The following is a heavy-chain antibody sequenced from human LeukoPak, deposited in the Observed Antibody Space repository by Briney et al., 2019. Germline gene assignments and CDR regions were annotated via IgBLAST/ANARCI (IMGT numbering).Heavy chain of an antibody. D-gene: IGHD2-2*01. CDR1: GYTLTELS. CDR3: ATLPPLVPAGPADAFDI. V-gene: IGHV1-24*01. CDR2: FDPEDGET. Sequence: APVKVSCKVSGYTLTELSMHWVRQAPGKGLEWMGGFDPEDGETIYAQKFQGRVTMTEDTSTDTAYMELSSLRSEDTAVYYCATLPPLVPAGPADAFDIWGQGTMVTVSS. J-gene: IGHJ3*02.